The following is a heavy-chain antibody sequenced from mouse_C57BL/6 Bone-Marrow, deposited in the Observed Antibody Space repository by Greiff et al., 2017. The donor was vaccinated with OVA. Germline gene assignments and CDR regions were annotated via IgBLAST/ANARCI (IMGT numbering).Heavy chain of an antibody. CDR2: ISYDGSN. V-gene: IGHV3-6*01. Sequence: EVHLVESGPGLVKPSQSLSLTCSVTGYSITSGYYWNWIRQFPGNKLEWMGYISYDGSNNYNPSLKNRISITRDTSKNQFFLKLNSVTTEDTATYYCARDPPGWFAYWGQGTLVTVSA. CDR3: ARDPPGWFAY. CDR1: GYSITSGYY. J-gene: IGHJ3*01.